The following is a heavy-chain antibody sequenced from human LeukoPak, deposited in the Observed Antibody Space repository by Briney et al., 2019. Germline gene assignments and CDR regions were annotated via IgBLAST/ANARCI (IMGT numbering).Heavy chain of an antibody. Sequence: GGSLRLSCAPSGFTFSSHAMSWVRQAPGKGLEWVSAISGSGGSTYYADSVKGRFTISRDNSKTTLYLQMNSLRAEDTAVYYCAAGHGSAVIDYWGQGTLVTVSS. CDR3: AAGHGSAVIDY. D-gene: IGHD3-10*01. CDR1: GFTFSSHA. V-gene: IGHV3-23*01. J-gene: IGHJ4*02. CDR2: ISGSGGST.